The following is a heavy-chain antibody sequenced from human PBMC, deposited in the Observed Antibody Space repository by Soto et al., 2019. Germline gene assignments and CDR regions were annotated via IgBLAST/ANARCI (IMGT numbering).Heavy chain of an antibody. Sequence: QITLVESGPTLVKPTQTLTLTCTFTGFSLDTPGVAVGWNRQSPGKALEWLAHIYWDEDTRYRPSLETRLSITKDASKSQVVLTMTYMDPLDTATYYCAHMADLGSFYWYFDLWGRGTLVTVSS. D-gene: IGHD3-10*01. CDR2: IYWDEDT. J-gene: IGHJ2*01. CDR1: GFSLDTPGVA. V-gene: IGHV2-5*02. CDR3: AHMADLGSFYWYFDL.